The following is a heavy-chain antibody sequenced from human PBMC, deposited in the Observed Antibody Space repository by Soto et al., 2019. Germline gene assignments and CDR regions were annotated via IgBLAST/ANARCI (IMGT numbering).Heavy chain of an antibody. J-gene: IGHJ5*02. V-gene: IGHV4-39*01. CDR3: ARLGILTGYPRWFEP. D-gene: IGHD3-9*01. CDR1: GHSISSSNYY. CDR2: IYYIGST. Sequence: PSDTLSLTCTVSGHSISSSNYYWGWIRQPPGKGLEWIGSIYYIGSTYSNPSLKSRVTISVDTSKNQFSLKLSSVTAADTAVYYCARLGILTGYPRWFEPWGQGTLVTVSS.